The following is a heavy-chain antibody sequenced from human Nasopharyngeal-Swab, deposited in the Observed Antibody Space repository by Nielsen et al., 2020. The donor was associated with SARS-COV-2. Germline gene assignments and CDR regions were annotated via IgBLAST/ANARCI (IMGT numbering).Heavy chain of an antibody. V-gene: IGHV3-23*01. CDR1: GFTFDNYA. CDR2: ISGSGGSK. CDR3: AKKLENILRYFDWLLDAFDI. J-gene: IGHJ3*02. Sequence: GSLKISCAASGFTFDNYAMSWVRQAPGKGLELVSAISGSGGSKYYADSVKGRFTISRDNSKNTLYLQMNSLRAEDTAVYYCAKKLENILRYFDWLLDAFDIWGQGTMVTVSS. D-gene: IGHD3-9*01.